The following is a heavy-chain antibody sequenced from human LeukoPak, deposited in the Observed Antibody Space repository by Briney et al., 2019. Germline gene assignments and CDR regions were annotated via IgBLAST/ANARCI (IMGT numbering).Heavy chain of an antibody. CDR3: ALTQYCSSTSCHPDYYYYGMDV. Sequence: SVKVSCKASGGTFSSYAISWVRQAPGQGLEWMGGIIPIFGTANYAQEFQGRVTITADESTSTAYMELSSLRSEDTAVYYCALTQYCSSTSCHPDYYYYGMDVWGKGTTVTVSS. J-gene: IGHJ6*04. CDR1: GGTFSSYA. CDR2: IIPIFGTA. D-gene: IGHD2-2*01. V-gene: IGHV1-69*01.